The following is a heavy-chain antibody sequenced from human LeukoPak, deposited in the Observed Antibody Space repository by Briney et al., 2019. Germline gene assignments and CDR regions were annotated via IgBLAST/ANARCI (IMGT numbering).Heavy chain of an antibody. Sequence: PGGSLRLFCAASGFTFSTYSMNWVRQAPGKGLEWVANIKRDGSEIYYVDSVKGRFTISRDNARNSLSLQMNSLRADDTAVYYCARVPSDYGYFDSWGQGTLVTVSS. CDR3: ARVPSDYGYFDS. V-gene: IGHV3-7*03. D-gene: IGHD4-17*01. CDR1: GFTFSTYS. CDR2: IKRDGSEI. J-gene: IGHJ4*02.